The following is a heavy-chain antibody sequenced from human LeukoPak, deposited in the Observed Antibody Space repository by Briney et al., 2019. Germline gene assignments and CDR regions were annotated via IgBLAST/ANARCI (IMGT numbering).Heavy chain of an antibody. D-gene: IGHD2-2*01. J-gene: IGHJ4*02. CDR1: GGSISSYY. CDR2: IYYSGST. Sequence: SETLSLTCTVSGGSISSYYWSWIRQPPGKGLEYIGYIYYSGSTTYNPSLKSRVTLSVDTSKNQFSLKLSSVTAADTAVYYCARVGVPAATYFDYWGQGTLVTVSS. V-gene: IGHV4-59*12. CDR3: ARVGVPAATYFDY.